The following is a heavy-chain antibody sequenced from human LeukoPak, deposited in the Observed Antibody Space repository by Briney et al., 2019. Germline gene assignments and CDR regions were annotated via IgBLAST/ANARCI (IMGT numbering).Heavy chain of an antibody. Sequence: SGPTVVNPTQTLTLTCTFSGFSLSTHGMGVGWIRKPPGKALEWLALIFWDDDERYSPSLKSRLTITNDTFNNQVALTTTNLAPVDTPTYYCPHRHNLGVPGPVITFDPWGQGTLVPVSS. CDR3: PHRHNLGVPGPVITFDP. CDR2: IFWDDDE. V-gene: IGHV2-5*02. D-gene: IGHD1-14*01. CDR1: GFSLSTHGMG. J-gene: IGHJ5*02.